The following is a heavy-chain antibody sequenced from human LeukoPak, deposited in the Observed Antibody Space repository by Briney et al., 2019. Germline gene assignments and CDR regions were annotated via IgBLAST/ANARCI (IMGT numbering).Heavy chain of an antibody. CDR1: GFTFTHYA. J-gene: IGHJ4*02. Sequence: GGSLRLSCAASGFTFTHYAMHWVRQTPGKGLEWVAVIFYDGTIQYYSDSVRGRLIVSRDNPKNTLYLQMNSLRAEDTAVYYCARWLYSSGWAIDYWGQGTLVTVSS. V-gene: IGHV3-33*08. D-gene: IGHD6-19*01. CDR2: IFYDGTIQ. CDR3: ARWLYSSGWAIDY.